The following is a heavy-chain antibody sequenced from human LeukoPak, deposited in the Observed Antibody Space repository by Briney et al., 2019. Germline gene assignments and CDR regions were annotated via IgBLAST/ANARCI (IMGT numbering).Heavy chain of an antibody. J-gene: IGHJ1*01. V-gene: IGHV3-30*04. CDR1: GFAFSSYA. Sequence: HPGRSLRLSCAASGFAFSSYAMHWVRQAPGKGPEWVAVISYDGSKGYYADSVKGRFTTSRDNFNNTVFLQMNSLRTEDTAFYYCGRVRGGDDQWGQGTLVTVSS. D-gene: IGHD2-21*01. CDR3: GRVRGGDDQ. CDR2: ISYDGSKG.